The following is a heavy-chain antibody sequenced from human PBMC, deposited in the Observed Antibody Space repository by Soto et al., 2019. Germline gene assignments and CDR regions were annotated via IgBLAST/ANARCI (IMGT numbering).Heavy chain of an antibody. D-gene: IGHD2-15*01. CDR3: ASRSTVVVAATEAFEY. CDR2: IIPILGIA. J-gene: IGHJ4*02. Sequence: QVQLVQSGAEVKKPGSSVKVSCKASGGTFSTYTISWVRQAPGQGLEWMGRIIPILGIANYAQKFQGRVTITADKSTSTAYMELSSLRSEDTAVYYCASRSTVVVAATEAFEYWGQGTLVTVSS. V-gene: IGHV1-69*02. CDR1: GGTFSTYT.